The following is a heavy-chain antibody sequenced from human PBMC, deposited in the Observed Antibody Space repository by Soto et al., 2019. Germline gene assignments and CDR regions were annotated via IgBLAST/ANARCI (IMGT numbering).Heavy chain of an antibody. V-gene: IGHV1-18*01. D-gene: IGHD5-18*01. Sequence: QVQLVQSGAEVKKPGASVKVSCKASGYTFTSYGISWVQQAPGQGLEWMGWISAYNGNTNYAQKLQGRVTMTTDTSTSTADVGLRTLSSDATAVYSCARDGVAPATGYAYGMDVWGQGTTVTVSS. CDR2: ISAYNGNT. CDR3: ARDGVAPATGYAYGMDV. CDR1: GYTFTSYG. J-gene: IGHJ6*02.